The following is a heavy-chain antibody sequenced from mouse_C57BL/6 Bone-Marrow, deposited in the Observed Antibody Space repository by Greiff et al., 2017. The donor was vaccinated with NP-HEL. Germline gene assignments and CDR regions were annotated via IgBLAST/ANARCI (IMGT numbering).Heavy chain of an antibody. Sequence: EVQGVESGGGLVQPGGSMKLSCVASGFTFGNYWMNWVRPSPEKGLEWVAQIRLKSDNYATHYAESVKGRFTISRDDSKSSVYLQMNNLRAEDTGIYYCTERVLSYWGQGTLVTVSA. D-gene: IGHD2-14*01. J-gene: IGHJ3*01. CDR2: IRLKSDNYAT. V-gene: IGHV6-3*01. CDR3: TERVLSY. CDR1: GFTFGNYW.